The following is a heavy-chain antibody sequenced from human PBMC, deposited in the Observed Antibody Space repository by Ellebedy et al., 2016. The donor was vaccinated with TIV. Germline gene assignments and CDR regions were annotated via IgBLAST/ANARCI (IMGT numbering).Heavy chain of an antibody. CDR1: GFTFSNSW. J-gene: IGHJ6*02. CDR2: RKSETDGGKT. D-gene: IGHD1/OR15-1a*01. V-gene: IGHV3-15*01. Sequence: GESLKISCAASGFTFSNSWMTWVRQAPGKGLAWVGRRKSETDGGKTDYAAPVKGRFTIPRDDSKNTLYLQMNSLKTEDTGVYYCTAGKQQWVRNIYYGMDVWGQGTTVTVSS. CDR3: TAGKQQWVRNIYYGMDV.